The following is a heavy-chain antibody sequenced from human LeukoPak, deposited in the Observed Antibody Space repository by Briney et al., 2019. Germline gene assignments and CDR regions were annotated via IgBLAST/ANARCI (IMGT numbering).Heavy chain of an antibody. D-gene: IGHD3-16*01. CDR1: GYTFTDYF. Sequence: ASVKVSCKASGYTFTDYFMHWVRQAPGQGLEWMGWIHPNSGDTNYAQKFQGRVTMTRDTSITTAYMELSRLRSDDTALYYCARDGGLDYWGQGTLVTVSS. CDR3: ARDGGLDY. J-gene: IGHJ4*02. CDR2: IHPNSGDT. V-gene: IGHV1-2*02.